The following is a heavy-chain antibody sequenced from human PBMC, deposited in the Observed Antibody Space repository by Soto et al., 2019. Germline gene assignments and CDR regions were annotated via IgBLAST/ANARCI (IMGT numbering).Heavy chain of an antibody. J-gene: IGHJ6*02. V-gene: IGHV3-48*01. D-gene: IGHD3-22*01. CDR2: ISSSSSTI. Sequence: GGSLRLSCAASGFTFSSYSMNWVRQAPGKGLEWVSYISSSSSTIYYADSVKGRFTISRDNAKNSLYLQMNSLRAEDTAVYYCAREGVYYDSSGYYPYYYGMDVWGQGTTVTVSS. CDR1: GFTFSSYS. CDR3: AREGVYYDSSGYYPYYYGMDV.